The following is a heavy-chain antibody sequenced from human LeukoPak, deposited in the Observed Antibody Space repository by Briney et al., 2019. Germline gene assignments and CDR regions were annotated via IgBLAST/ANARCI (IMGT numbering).Heavy chain of an antibody. CDR1: GFTFNTYA. Sequence: PGGSLRLSCAASGFTFNTYAMSWVRQAPGKGLEWVSAISGSGGSTYYADSGKGRFTISRDNSKNTLYLQMNSLRAEDTAVYYCAKGQYYYDSSGYPYWGQGTLVTVSS. CDR3: AKGQYYYDSSGYPY. J-gene: IGHJ4*02. V-gene: IGHV3-23*01. CDR2: ISGSGGST. D-gene: IGHD3-22*01.